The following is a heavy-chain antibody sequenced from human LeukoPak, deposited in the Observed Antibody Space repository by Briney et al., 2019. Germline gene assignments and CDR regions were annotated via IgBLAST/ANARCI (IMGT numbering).Heavy chain of an antibody. CDR2: ISSSSSYI. CDR1: GFTFSSYS. J-gene: IGHJ4*02. Sequence: PGGSLRLSCAASGFTFSSYSMNWVRQAPGKGLEWVSSISSSSSYIYYADSVKGRFTISRDNAKDSLYLQMNSLRAEDTAVYYCARRFSYGSGSYPGYWGQGTLVTVSS. CDR3: ARRFSYGSGSYPGY. D-gene: IGHD3-10*01. V-gene: IGHV3-21*01.